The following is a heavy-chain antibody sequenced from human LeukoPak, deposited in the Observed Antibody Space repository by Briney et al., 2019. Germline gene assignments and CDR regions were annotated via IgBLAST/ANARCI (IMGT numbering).Heavy chain of an antibody. CDR1: GFTFSNAW. Sequence: GGSLRLSCAASGFTFSNAWMSWVRQAPGKGLVWVSRINDDGSFRRYANSVKGRFTISRDNAKNTLFLQMDSLRAEDTAVYYCARVSGPGMNEYYHLWGQGTLVTVSS. D-gene: IGHD3-10*01. CDR3: ARVSGPGMNEYYHL. V-gene: IGHV3-74*01. J-gene: IGHJ1*01. CDR2: INDDGSFR.